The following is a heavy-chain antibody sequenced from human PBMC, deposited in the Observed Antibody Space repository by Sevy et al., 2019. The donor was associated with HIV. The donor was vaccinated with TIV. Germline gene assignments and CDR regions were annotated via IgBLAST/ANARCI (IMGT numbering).Heavy chain of an antibody. CDR3: ARVSHGDLQQNKYYYYYYGMDV. CDR1: GGSVSSGSYY. Sequence: SETLSLTCTVSGGSVSSGSYYWSWIRQPPGKGLEWIGYIYYSGSTNYNPSLKSRVTISVDTSKNQFSLKLSSVTAADTAVYYCARVSHGDLQQNKYYYYYYGMDVWGQGTTVTVSS. CDR2: IYYSGST. D-gene: IGHD4-17*01. J-gene: IGHJ6*02. V-gene: IGHV4-61*01.